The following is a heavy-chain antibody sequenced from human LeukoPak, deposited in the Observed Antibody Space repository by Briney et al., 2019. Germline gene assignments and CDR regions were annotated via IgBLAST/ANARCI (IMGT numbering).Heavy chain of an antibody. Sequence: ASVKVSCKASGYTFTGYYMHWVRQAPGQGLEWMGWINPNSGGTNYAQKFQGRVTMTRDTSISTAYMELSRRRSDDTAVYYCARVGWFGELSYFGYWGQGTLVTVPS. V-gene: IGHV1-2*02. CDR2: INPNSGGT. D-gene: IGHD3-10*01. CDR3: ARVGWFGELSYFGY. CDR1: GYTFTGYY. J-gene: IGHJ4*02.